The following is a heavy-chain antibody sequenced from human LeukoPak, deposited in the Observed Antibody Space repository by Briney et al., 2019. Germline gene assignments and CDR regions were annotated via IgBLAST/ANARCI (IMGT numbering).Heavy chain of an antibody. J-gene: IGHJ4*02. D-gene: IGHD5-24*01. CDR1: VFTFDDYA. CDR3: AKDPSGYNSPGGFDY. Sequence: GGSLRLPCAASVFTFDDYAMHWVRQAPGKGLEGVSGISWNSGSIGYADSVKGRFTISRDNAKNSLYLQMNSLRAEDTALYYCAKDPSGYNSPGGFDYWGQGTLVTVSS. CDR2: ISWNSGSI. V-gene: IGHV3-9*01.